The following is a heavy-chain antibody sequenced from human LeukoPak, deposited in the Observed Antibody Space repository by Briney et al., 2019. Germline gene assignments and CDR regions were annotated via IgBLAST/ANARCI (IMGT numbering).Heavy chain of an antibody. CDR2: INTNTGNP. V-gene: IGHV7-4-1*02. CDR3: ARFVAAPDNNYYYYYMDV. Sequence: ASVKVSCKTSGYIFSDFYIHWVRQAPGQGLEWMGWINTNTGNPTYAQGFTGRFVFSLDTSVSTAYLQISSLKAEDTAVYYCARFVAAPDNNYYYYYMDVWGKGTTVTVSS. J-gene: IGHJ6*03. D-gene: IGHD2-15*01. CDR1: GYIFSDFY.